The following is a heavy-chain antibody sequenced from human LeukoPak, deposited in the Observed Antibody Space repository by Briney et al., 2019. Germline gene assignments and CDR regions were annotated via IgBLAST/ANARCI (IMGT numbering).Heavy chain of an antibody. CDR1: GFTFSSYS. D-gene: IGHD5-18*01. J-gene: IGHJ4*02. CDR3: AREYSYGYFDY. Sequence: GGSLRLSCAASGFTFSSYSMNWVRQAPGKGLEWVSSISSSSSYIYCADSVRGRFTISRDNAKNSLYLQMNSLRAEDTAVYYCAREYSYGYFDYWGQGTLVTVSS. CDR2: ISSSSSYI. V-gene: IGHV3-21*01.